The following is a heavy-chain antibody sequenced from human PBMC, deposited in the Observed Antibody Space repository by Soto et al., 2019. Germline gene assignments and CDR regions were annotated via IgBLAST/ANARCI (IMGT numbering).Heavy chain of an antibody. Sequence: GSSVKVSCKASGYTFTSYGISWVRQAPGQGLEWMGWISAYNGNTNYAQKLQGRVTMTTDTSTSTAYMELRSLRSDDTAVYYCARDGPPYCGGDCYSDYWGQGTLVTVSS. J-gene: IGHJ4*02. V-gene: IGHV1-18*04. CDR3: ARDGPPYCGGDCYSDY. D-gene: IGHD2-21*02. CDR1: GYTFTSYG. CDR2: ISAYNGNT.